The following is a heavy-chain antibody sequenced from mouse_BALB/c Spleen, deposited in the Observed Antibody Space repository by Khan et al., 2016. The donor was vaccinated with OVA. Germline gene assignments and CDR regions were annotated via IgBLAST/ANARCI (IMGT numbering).Heavy chain of an antibody. CDR3: ARRVLSGILAY. CDR2: INPSTGYT. Sequence: QVQLKQSGAELAKPGASVKMSCTASGYTFTTYWMHWVKQRPGQGLEWIGYINPSTGYTEYNQNFKDKVTLNEDDSSGTAYMQLNSLTSKDSAIYYWARRVLSGILAYWGRGTLVTVSP. V-gene: IGHV1-7*01. J-gene: IGHJ3*01. D-gene: IGHD1-1*01. CDR1: GYTFTTYW.